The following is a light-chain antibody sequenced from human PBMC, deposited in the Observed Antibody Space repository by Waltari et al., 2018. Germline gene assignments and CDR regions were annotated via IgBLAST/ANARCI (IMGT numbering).Light chain of an antibody. CDR1: QSVGTSY. J-gene: IGKJ5*01. V-gene: IGKV3-20*01. Sequence: EIVLTQSPGTLSLSPGERATLSCGASQSVGTSYLAWYQQKPGQAPRLLIYAASTRATGIPDRFSGSGSGTDFTLTISRLEPEDFAIYYCQQYGRSPPITFGQGTRLEIK. CDR3: QQYGRSPPIT. CDR2: AAS.